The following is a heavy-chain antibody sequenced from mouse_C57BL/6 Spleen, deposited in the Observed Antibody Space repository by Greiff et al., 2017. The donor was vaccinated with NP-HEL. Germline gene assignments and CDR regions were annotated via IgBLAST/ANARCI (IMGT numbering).Heavy chain of an antibody. CDR2: ISSGGSST. V-gene: IGHV5-6*01. D-gene: IGHD1-1*01. CDR1: GFSFSSYG. Sequence: EVQLVESGGDLVKPGGSLKLSCAASGFSFSSYGMSWVRQTPDTRLEWVATISSGGSSTYYPASVTGRFTISRYTSKNTLYLQMSCLKSEDTAMYYCARLPLITPKGFFDYWGQGTTLTVSS. CDR3: ARLPLITPKGFFDY. J-gene: IGHJ2*01.